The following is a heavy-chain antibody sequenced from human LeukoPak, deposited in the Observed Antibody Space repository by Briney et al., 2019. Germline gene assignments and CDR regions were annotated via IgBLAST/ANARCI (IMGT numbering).Heavy chain of an antibody. D-gene: IGHD3-10*01. CDR3: ARAQRDARELLPNYYFDD. CDR2: IIISGSLV. CDR1: AFMFSSSE. V-gene: IGHV3-48*03. Sequence: GGSLRLSCAASAFMFSSSEMTWVSHGPGMGREWVSYIIISGSLVYTADSAKGRFTIQRDNAKDSLYLQMNSLRAEDTAVYYCARAQRDARELLPNYYFDDWGQGTLVTVSS. J-gene: IGHJ4*02.